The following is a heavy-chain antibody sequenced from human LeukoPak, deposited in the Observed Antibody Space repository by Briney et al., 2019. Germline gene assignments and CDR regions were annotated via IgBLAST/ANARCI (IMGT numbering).Heavy chain of an antibody. V-gene: IGHV3-48*03. Sequence: GGSLGLSCAASGFIFSSYEMNWVRQAPGKGLEWVSYISSSGSTIYYADSVKGRFTISRDNAENSLYLQMNSLRAEDTAVYYCARDRCSSTSCPKYYYYYYGMDVWGQGTTVTVSS. J-gene: IGHJ6*02. CDR2: ISSSGSTI. CDR1: GFIFSSYE. D-gene: IGHD2-2*01. CDR3: ARDRCSSTSCPKYYYYYYGMDV.